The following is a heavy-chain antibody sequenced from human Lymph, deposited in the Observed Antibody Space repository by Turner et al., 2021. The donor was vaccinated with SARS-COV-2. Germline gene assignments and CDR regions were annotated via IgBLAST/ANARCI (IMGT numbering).Heavy chain of an antibody. Sequence: EVQLVETVGGLIQPGGSLRLSCAASGFTVSSNYMSWVRQATGKGLEWVSGIYIGCTTYSADSVKSRFTISRDNSKNTMYLQMNRLRAEDTAVYYCARDLGPLAFDIWGQGTMVTVSS. V-gene: IGHV3-53*02. CDR3: ARDLGPLAFDI. CDR2: IYIGCTT. CDR1: GFTVSSNY. J-gene: IGHJ3*02.